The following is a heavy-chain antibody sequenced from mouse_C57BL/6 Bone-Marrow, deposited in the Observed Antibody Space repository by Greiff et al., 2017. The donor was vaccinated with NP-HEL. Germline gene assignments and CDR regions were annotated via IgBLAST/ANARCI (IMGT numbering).Heavy chain of an antibody. CDR2: IYPGDGDT. J-gene: IGHJ2*01. V-gene: IGHV1-82*01. Sequence: QVQLQQSGPELVKPGASVKISCKASCYAFSSSWMNWVKQRPGKGLEWIGRIYPGDGDTNYNGKFKGKATLTADKSSSTAYMQLSSLTSEDSAVYFCARREGIFFDYWGQGTTLTVSS. CDR1: CYAFSSSW. CDR3: ARREGIFFDY. D-gene: IGHD2-14*01.